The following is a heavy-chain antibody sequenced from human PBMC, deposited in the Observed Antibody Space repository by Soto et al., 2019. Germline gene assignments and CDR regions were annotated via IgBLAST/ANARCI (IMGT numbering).Heavy chain of an antibody. CDR1: GFSLSTSGVG. D-gene: IGHD3-22*01. Sequence: QITLKASGPTLVKPTQTLTLTCTFSGFSLSTSGVGVCWIRQPPGKALECLALIFWDDDKRYIPSLKTRLTITPYTSKNQVVLTMTNMDTVDKATYYCELYYYYGTSSSGFQGAFDVWGQGTMVTVSS. J-gene: IGHJ3*01. CDR3: ELYYYYGTSSSGFQGAFDV. V-gene: IGHV2-5*02. CDR2: IFWDDDK.